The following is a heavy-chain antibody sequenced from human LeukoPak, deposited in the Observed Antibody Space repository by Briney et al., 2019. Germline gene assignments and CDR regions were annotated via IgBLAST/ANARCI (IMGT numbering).Heavy chain of an antibody. CDR1: GFTFSSYG. CDR3: AKELSSSWYRYYFDY. D-gene: IGHD6-13*01. CDR2: IRYDGSNK. V-gene: IGHV3-30*02. Sequence: GGSLRLSCAASGFTFSSYGMHWVRQAPGKGLEWVAFIRYDGSNKYYADSAKGRFTISRDNSKNTLYLQMNSLRAEDTAVYYCAKELSSSWYRYYFDYWGQGTLVTVSS. J-gene: IGHJ4*02.